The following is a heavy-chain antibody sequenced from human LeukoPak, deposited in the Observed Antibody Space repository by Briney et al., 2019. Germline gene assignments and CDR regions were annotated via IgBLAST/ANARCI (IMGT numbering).Heavy chain of an antibody. J-gene: IGHJ4*02. CDR3: TTARLGRSGYYSAGGY. Sequence: GGSLRLSCAGSGFTFNKAWMTWVRQAPGKGLEWVARIKSKTDGGTTDYAAPVKGRFTISRDDSKNTLYLQMNSLKTEDTAVYYCTTARLGRSGYYSAGGYWGQGTLVTVSS. CDR1: GFTFNKAW. D-gene: IGHD3-22*01. V-gene: IGHV3-15*01. CDR2: IKSKTDGGTT.